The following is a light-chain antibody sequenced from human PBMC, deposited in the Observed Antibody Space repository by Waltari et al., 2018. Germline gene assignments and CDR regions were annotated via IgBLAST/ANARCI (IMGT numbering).Light chain of an antibody. J-gene: IGLJ1*01. Sequence: SSELTQDPAVSVALGQRVRITCQGDSLRTYYATWYQQKPGPAPVVVMYGHNKRPSGIPARFSGSSAGNTAVLTITGAQAEDEADYYCCSRDTSGKQYVFGPGTQVTV. V-gene: IGLV3-19*01. CDR1: SLRTYY. CDR2: GHN. CDR3: CSRDTSGKQYV.